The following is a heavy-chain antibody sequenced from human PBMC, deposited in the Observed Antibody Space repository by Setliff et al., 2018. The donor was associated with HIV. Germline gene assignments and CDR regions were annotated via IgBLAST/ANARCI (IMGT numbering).Heavy chain of an antibody. J-gene: IGHJ3*01. CDR2: VIPSFATA. CDR1: GGTFKNLA. D-gene: IGHD1-1*01. Sequence: GASVKVSCKASGGTFKNLAISWVRQAPGQGLEWIGGVIPSFATANYAQKFQGRITITADELTSTVYMDLNSLKSEDSAVYYCANPHDGGAFDVWGQGTAVTV. V-gene: IGHV1-69*13. CDR3: ANPHDGGAFDV.